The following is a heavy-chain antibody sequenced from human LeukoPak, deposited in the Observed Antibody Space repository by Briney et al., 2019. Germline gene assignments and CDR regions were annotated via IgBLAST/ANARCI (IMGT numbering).Heavy chain of an antibody. CDR3: AKSFRITMVRGVIDY. CDR1: GFTFSSYG. J-gene: IGHJ4*02. Sequence: GGSLRLSCVASGFTFSSYGMHWVRQAPGKGLEWVAFKRYDGSNKYNADSVKGRFTISRDNSKNTLYLQMNSLRAEDTAVYYCAKSFRITMVRGVIDYWGQGTLVTVSS. D-gene: IGHD3-10*01. V-gene: IGHV3-30*02. CDR2: KRYDGSNK.